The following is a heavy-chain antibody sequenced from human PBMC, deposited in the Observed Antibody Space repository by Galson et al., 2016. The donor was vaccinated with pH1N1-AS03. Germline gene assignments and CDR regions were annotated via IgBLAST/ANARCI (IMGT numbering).Heavy chain of an antibody. D-gene: IGHD2/OR15-2a*01. J-gene: IGHJ3*02. Sequence: ALVKPTQTLTLTCSVSGVSGTSSGVGVGWFRQPPGKALEWLAFVYWDETRRYSPSLKNRLTITKDSSKNQVVLTVTSVDPMDIATYFCALPNSGGNAFEIWGPGTMVTVSS. V-gene: IGHV2-5*02. CDR2: VYWDETR. CDR3: ALPNSGGNAFEI. CDR1: GVSGTSSGVG.